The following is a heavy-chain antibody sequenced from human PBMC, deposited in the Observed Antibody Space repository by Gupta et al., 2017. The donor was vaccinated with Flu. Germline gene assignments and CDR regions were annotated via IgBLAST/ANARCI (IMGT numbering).Heavy chain of an antibody. V-gene: IGHV3-33*01. CDR2: IWYDGSNK. CDR1: GFTFSSYG. J-gene: IGHJ4*02. D-gene: IGHD3-22*01. Sequence: QVQLVESGGGVVQPGRSLRLSCAASGFTFSSYGMHWVRQAPGKGLEWVAVIWYDGSNKYYADSVKGRFTISRDNSKNTLYLQMNSLRAEDTAVYYCARDHAYYDSSVSDYWGQGTLVTVSS. CDR3: ARDHAYYDSSVSDY.